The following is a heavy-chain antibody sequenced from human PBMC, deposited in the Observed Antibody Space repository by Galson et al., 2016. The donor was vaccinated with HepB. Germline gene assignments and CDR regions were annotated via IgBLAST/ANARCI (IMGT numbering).Heavy chain of an antibody. D-gene: IGHD3-3*01. Sequence: QSGAEVKQPGESLQISCTTSGYNFNIYWIAWVRQMPGTGPEWMGIIYPGDSDTTYSPSFQGQVTISADKSISTAYLQWSSLKASDTAMFYCARVFWPPHRDRYYYGMDVWGQGTTVTVSS. CDR3: ARVFWPPHRDRYYYGMDV. CDR2: IYPGDSDT. J-gene: IGHJ6*02. V-gene: IGHV5-51*01. CDR1: GYNFNIYW.